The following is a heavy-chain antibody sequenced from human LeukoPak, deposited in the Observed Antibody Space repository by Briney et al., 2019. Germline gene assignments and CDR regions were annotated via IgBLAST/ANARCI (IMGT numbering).Heavy chain of an antibody. V-gene: IGHV4-39*01. Sequence: SETLSLTCTVSGGSISSSSYYWGWIRQPPGKGREWIVSIYYSGSTYYNPSLKSRFTISVDTSKNQFSLKLSSVTAADTAVYYCARQRAQLLWFGESNDYYMDVWGKGTTVTISS. D-gene: IGHD3-10*01. CDR2: IYYSGST. CDR3: ARQRAQLLWFGESNDYYMDV. CDR1: GGSISSSSYY. J-gene: IGHJ6*03.